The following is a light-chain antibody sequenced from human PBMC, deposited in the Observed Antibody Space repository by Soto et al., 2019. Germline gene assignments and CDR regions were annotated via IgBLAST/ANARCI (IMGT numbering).Light chain of an antibody. J-gene: IGLJ1*01. Sequence: SALTQPASVSGSPGQSITIYCTGTSSDVGGYNYVSWYQQHPGKAPKLMIYDVSNRPSGVSNRFSGSKSGNTASLTISGLQAEDEADYYCSSYTSSSTLLYVFGTGTKLTVL. V-gene: IGLV2-14*01. CDR3: SSYTSSSTLLYV. CDR2: DVS. CDR1: SSDVGGYNY.